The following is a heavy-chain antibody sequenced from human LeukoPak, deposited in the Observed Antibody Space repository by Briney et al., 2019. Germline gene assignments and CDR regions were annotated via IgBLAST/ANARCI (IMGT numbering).Heavy chain of an antibody. Sequence: ASVKVSCKASGYTFTSYNINWVRQATGQGLEWMGWMNPNSGGTNYAQKFQGRVTMTRDTSISTAYMELSRLRSDDTAVYYCARDPWYYDSSGYYYGYNWFDPWGQGTLVTVSS. CDR1: GYTFTSYN. D-gene: IGHD3-22*01. J-gene: IGHJ5*02. CDR3: ARDPWYYDSSGYYYGYNWFDP. V-gene: IGHV1-2*02. CDR2: MNPNSGGT.